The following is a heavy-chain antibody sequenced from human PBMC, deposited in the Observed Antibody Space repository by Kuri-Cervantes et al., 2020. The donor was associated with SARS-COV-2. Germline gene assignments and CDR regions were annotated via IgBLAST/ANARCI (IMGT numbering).Heavy chain of an antibody. CDR3: ARDNLWLDYYYMDV. Sequence: GESLKISCAASGFTFSSYWLSWVRQAPGKGLEWVANIKQDGSEKYYVDSVKGRFTIFRDNAKNSLYLQMNSLRAEDTAMYYCARDNLWLDYYYMDVWGKGTTVTVSS. CDR2: IKQDGSEK. J-gene: IGHJ6*03. D-gene: IGHD2-21*01. V-gene: IGHV3-7*01. CDR1: GFTFSSYW.